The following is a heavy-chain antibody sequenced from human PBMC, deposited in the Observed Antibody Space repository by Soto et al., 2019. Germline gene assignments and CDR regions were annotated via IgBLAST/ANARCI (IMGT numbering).Heavy chain of an antibody. CDR2: IWYDGSNK. CDR1: GFTFSSYG. CDR3: ARDSGGSYFEPTYYFDY. D-gene: IGHD1-26*01. Sequence: GGSLRLSCAASGFTFSSYGMHWARQAPGKGLEWVAVIWYDGSNKYYADSVKGRFTISRDNSKNTLYLQMNSLRAEDTAVYYCARDSGGSYFEPTYYFDYWGQGP. J-gene: IGHJ4*02. V-gene: IGHV3-33*01.